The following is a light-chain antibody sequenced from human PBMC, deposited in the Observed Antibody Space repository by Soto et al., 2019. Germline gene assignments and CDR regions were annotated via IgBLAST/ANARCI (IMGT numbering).Light chain of an antibody. CDR1: QGISSW. V-gene: IGKV1-12*01. CDR2: AAS. J-gene: IGKJ3*01. CDR3: QQLNSYPLT. Sequence: DIQMTQSPSSVSAAVGDRVTITCRASQGISSWLAWYQQQPGRAPKLLIYAASTLQRGVPSRFSGSGSGTDFSLTISSLQPEDFATYYCQQLNSYPLTFGPGTKVDIK.